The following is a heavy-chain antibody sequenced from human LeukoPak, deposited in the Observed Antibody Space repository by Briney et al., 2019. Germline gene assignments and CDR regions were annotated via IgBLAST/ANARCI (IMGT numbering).Heavy chain of an antibody. V-gene: IGHV4-31*03. J-gene: IGHJ5*02. Sequence: SQALSLTCTVSGGSIRSGGYFWSWIRQHPRKGLEWIGYIYYSGSTYYNPSLKSRVTISVDTSKNQFSLKLSSVTAADTAVYYCARAAWTQPPSPWGHGTLVTVSS. CDR1: GGSIRSGGYF. D-gene: IGHD5-18*01. CDR2: IYYSGST. CDR3: ARAAWTQPPSP.